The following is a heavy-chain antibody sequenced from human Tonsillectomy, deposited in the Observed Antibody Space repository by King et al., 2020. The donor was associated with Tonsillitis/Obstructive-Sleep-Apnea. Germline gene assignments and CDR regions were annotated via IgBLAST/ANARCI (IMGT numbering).Heavy chain of an antibody. CDR3: ARQGSTSCYFCSYYYYYMDV. D-gene: IGHD2-2*01. Sequence: QLQESGPGLVKPSETLSLTCTVSGGSISSSSYYWGWIRQPPGKGLEWIGSSYYSGSTYYNPSLKSRVTISVDTSKNQFSLKLSSVTAADTAVYYCARQGSTSCYFCSYYYYYMDVWGKGTTVTVSS. CDR1: GGSISSSSYY. V-gene: IGHV4-39*01. CDR2: SYYSGST. J-gene: IGHJ6*03.